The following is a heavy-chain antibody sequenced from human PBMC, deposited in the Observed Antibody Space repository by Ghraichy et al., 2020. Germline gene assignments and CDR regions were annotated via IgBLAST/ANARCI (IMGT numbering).Heavy chain of an antibody. V-gene: IGHV3-33*01. CDR3: ARGGWGSVGDTTADDAFDI. D-gene: IGHD7-27*01. Sequence: GGSLRLSCAASGFTFSSYGMHWVRQAPGKGLEWVAVIWYDGSNKYYADSVKGRFTISRDNSKNTLYLQMNSLRAEDTAVYYCARGGWGSVGDTTADDAFDIWGQGTMVTVSS. CDR1: GFTFSSYG. CDR2: IWYDGSNK. J-gene: IGHJ3*02.